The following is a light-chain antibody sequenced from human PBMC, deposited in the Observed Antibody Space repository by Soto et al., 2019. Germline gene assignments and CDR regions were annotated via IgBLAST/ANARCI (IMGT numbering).Light chain of an antibody. J-gene: IGLJ1*01. V-gene: IGLV2-8*01. Sequence: QSALTQPPSASGSPGQSVTIPCTGTSSDVGAYNDVSWYQQHPGKAPKLVIYEVSKRPSGVPDRFSGSKSCNTASLTVSGLQSQHDADAYYASPAGSTTVVGSGTKVTV. CDR3: ASPAGSTTV. CDR2: EVS. CDR1: SSDVGAYND.